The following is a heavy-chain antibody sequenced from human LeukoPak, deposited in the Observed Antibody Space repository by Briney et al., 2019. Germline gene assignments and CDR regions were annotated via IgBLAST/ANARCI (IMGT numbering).Heavy chain of an antibody. CDR2: INPKSGGT. CDR3: ARDPSHFYYLDV. V-gene: IGHV1-2*02. Sequence: ASVKVSCKASGYTFRDYYLHWVRQAPGQGLEWMGWINPKSGGTNYVRKFQGRFTMTSDTSISTVYMELSGLTSDDTAVYSCARDPSHFYYLDVWGKGTTVIVSS. CDR1: GYTFRDYY. J-gene: IGHJ6*03.